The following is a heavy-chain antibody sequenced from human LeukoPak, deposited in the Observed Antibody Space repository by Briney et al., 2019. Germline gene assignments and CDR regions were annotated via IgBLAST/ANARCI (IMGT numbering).Heavy chain of an antibody. Sequence: ASVKVSCKASGYTFTSYAMNWVRQAPGQGLEWMGWMNPNSGNTGYAQMFQGRVTMTADTSTSIAYMELRSLRSDDTAVYYCTSGLYQTYYFDYWGQGTLVTVSS. CDR2: MNPNSGNT. J-gene: IGHJ4*02. V-gene: IGHV1-8*02. CDR3: TSGLYQTYYFDY. D-gene: IGHD2-2*01. CDR1: GYTFTSYA.